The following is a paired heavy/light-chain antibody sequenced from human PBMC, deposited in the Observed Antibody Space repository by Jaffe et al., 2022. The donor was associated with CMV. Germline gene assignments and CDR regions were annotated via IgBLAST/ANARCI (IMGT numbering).Heavy chain of an antibody. D-gene: IGHD2-2*02. CDR2: INHSGST. V-gene: IGHV4-34*01. CDR3: ARERDIVVVPAAIPAETYYFDY. Sequence: QVQLQQWGAGLLKPSETLSLTCAVYGGSFSGYYWSWIRQPPGKGLEWIGEINHSGSTNYNPSLKSRVTISVDTSKNQFSLKLSSVTAADTAVYYCARERDIVVVPAAIPAETYYFDYWGQGTLVTVSS. J-gene: IGHJ4*02. CDR1: GGSFSGYY.
Light chain of an antibody. CDR3: CSYAGSRHLRV. J-gene: IGLJ2*01. Sequence: QSALTQPRSVSGSPGQSVTISCTGTSSDVGGYNYVSWYQQHPGKAPKLMIYDVSKRPSGVPDRFSGSKSGNTASLTISGLQAEDEADYYCCSYAGSRHLRVFGGGTKLTVL. CDR1: SSDVGGYNY. CDR2: DVS. V-gene: IGLV2-11*01.